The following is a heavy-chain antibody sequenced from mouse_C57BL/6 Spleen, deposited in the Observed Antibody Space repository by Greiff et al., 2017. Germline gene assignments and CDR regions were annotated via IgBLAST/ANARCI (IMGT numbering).Heavy chain of an antibody. D-gene: IGHD1-1*01. CDR2: ISSGSSTI. CDR3: ARRVTTVPLAMDY. CDR1: GFTFSDYG. Sequence: EVKLVESGGGLVKPGGSLKLSCAASGFTFSDYGMHWVRQAPEKGLEWVAYISSGSSTIYYADTVKGRFTISRDNAKNTLFLQMTSLRSEDTAMFYCARRVTTVPLAMDYWGQGTSVTVSS. J-gene: IGHJ4*01. V-gene: IGHV5-17*01.